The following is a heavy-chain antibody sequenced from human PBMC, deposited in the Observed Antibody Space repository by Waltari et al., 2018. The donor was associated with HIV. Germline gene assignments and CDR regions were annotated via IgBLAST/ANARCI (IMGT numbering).Heavy chain of an antibody. CDR3: VRDDYGTY. V-gene: IGHV3-33*01. CDR2: IWYDGSKR. D-gene: IGHD4-17*01. J-gene: IGHJ4*02. CDR1: GFTFSNHG. Sequence: QVHLVESGGGVVQPGRSLRLSCAACGFTFSNHGIHWVRQGPGKGLEWVAVIWYDGSKRYYRDSVKGRFTISRDNSKNTLYLQMNSLRVEDTAVYYCVRDDYGTYWGQGTPVTVSS.